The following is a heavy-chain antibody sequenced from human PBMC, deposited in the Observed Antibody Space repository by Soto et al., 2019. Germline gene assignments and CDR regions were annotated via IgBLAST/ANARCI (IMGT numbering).Heavy chain of an antibody. J-gene: IGHJ4*02. CDR2: IIPIFGPA. CDR3: GRGSSLTKVEY. V-gene: IGHV1-69*01. CDR1: GGSVSNSA. D-gene: IGHD6-6*01. Sequence: QVQLVQSGSEVKKPGSSVRVSCKVSGGSVSNSAISWLRQAPGQGLEWMGGIIPIFGPAIYARKFQGRFTISADESTGTAYMELNNVRSDDTAVYYCGRGSSLTKVEYWGQGTLVTVSS.